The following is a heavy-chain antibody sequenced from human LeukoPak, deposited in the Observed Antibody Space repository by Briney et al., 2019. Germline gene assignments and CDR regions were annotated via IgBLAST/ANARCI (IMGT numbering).Heavy chain of an antibody. V-gene: IGHV4-4*07. CDR1: GGSISSYY. Sequence: SETLSLTCTVSGGSISSYYWSWIRQPAGKGLEWIGRIYTSGSTNYNPSLKSRVTMSVDTSKNQFSLKLSSVTAADTAVYYCARGLWWCSTRRGCWFDPWGQGTLVTVSS. CDR3: ARGLWWCSTRRGCWFDP. D-gene: IGHD2-8*02. J-gene: IGHJ5*02. CDR2: IYTSGST.